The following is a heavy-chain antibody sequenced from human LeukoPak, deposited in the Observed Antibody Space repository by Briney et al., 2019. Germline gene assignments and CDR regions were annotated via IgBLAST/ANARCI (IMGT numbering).Heavy chain of an antibody. Sequence: TSETLSLTCTVSGGSISSSSYYWGWIRQPPGRGLEWIGSIYYSGSTYYNPSLKSRVTISVDTSKNQFSLKLSSVTAADTAVYYCARVIAAAGRFDYWGQGTLVTVSS. V-gene: IGHV4-39*07. CDR3: ARVIAAAGRFDY. J-gene: IGHJ4*02. CDR1: GGSISSSSYY. CDR2: IYYSGST. D-gene: IGHD6-13*01.